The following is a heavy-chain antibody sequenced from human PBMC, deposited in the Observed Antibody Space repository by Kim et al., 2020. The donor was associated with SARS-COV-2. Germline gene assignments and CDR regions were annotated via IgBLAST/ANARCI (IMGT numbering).Heavy chain of an antibody. V-gene: IGHV3-23*01. Sequence: KRRLTISRDNSKTTLYRQMNSLRAEDTAVYYCAKDPGYSSSWYNWFDPWGQGTLVTVSS. CDR3: AKDPGYSSSWYNWFDP. J-gene: IGHJ5*02. D-gene: IGHD6-13*01.